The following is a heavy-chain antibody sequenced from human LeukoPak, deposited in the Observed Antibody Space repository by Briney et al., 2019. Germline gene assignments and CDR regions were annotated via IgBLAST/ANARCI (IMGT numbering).Heavy chain of an antibody. Sequence: GGSLRLSCAASGFTFSLYSMNWVRQAPGKGLEWVSYFSDDGRTTYYADSVKGRFTISRDNSKNTLYLQMNSLRPEDTAVYYCAKDRSSGWKGIEYWGQGTLVTVSS. D-gene: IGHD6-19*01. CDR1: GFTFSLYS. V-gene: IGHV3-48*01. CDR2: FSDDGRTT. J-gene: IGHJ4*02. CDR3: AKDRSSGWKGIEY.